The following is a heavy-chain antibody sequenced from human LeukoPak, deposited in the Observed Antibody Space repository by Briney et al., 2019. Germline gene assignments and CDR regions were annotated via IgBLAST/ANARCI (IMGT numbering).Heavy chain of an antibody. D-gene: IGHD6-19*01. CDR3: ARKVAAPDY. CDR1: GFTFTSYW. J-gene: IGHJ4*02. Sequence: GGSLRLSCAASGFTFTSYWLTWVRQAPEKGLQWASAISGGGVSTYYADSVRGRFTISRDISKNTLYLQMNSLRAEDTAVYYCARKVAAPDYWGQGTLVTVSS. V-gene: IGHV3-23*01. CDR2: ISGGGVST.